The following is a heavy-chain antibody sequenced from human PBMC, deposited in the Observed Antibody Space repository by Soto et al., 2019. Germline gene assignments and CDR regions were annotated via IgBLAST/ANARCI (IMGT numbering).Heavy chain of an antibody. D-gene: IGHD6-19*01. J-gene: IGHJ5*02. CDR3: ALSGSGGPS. Sequence: PGGSLRLSCAASGFPFSKAWMNWVRQTPGKGLEWVGRIKSKTDGGTTDYAAPVKGRFSISRDDSKNTLYLQMNSLKTEDTAVYYCALSGSGGPSWGQGSLVTVSS. CDR2: IKSKTDGGTT. CDR1: GFPFSKAW. V-gene: IGHV3-15*07.